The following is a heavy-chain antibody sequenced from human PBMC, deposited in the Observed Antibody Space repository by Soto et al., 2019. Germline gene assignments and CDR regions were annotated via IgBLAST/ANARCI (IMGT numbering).Heavy chain of an antibody. Sequence: GGSLRLSCAASGFTFSSYSMNWVRQAPGKGLEWVSSISSSSSYIYYADSVKGRFTISRDNAKNSLYLQMNSLRAEDTAVYYCARDGQVLAEGFDYWGQGTLVTVSS. CDR2: ISSSSSYI. CDR3: ARDGQVLAEGFDY. V-gene: IGHV3-21*01. D-gene: IGHD3-16*01. CDR1: GFTFSSYS. J-gene: IGHJ4*02.